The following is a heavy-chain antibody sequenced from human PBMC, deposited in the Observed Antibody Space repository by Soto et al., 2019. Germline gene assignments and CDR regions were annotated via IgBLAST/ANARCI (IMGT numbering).Heavy chain of an antibody. V-gene: IGHV1-18*01. CDR3: AKLKSSGTGTYYDILSGYRD. CDR1: GYTFTSYG. Sequence: QVQLIQSGAEVKKPWASVKVSCKASGYTFTSYGIAWVRQAPGQGLEWMGWISPYNGFTDSAQKFQGRVTMTTETYTSTAYMELRSLRSDDTAVYYCAKLKSSGTGTYYDILSGYRDWGQGTLVTVSS. CDR2: ISPYNGFT. J-gene: IGHJ4*02. D-gene: IGHD3-9*01.